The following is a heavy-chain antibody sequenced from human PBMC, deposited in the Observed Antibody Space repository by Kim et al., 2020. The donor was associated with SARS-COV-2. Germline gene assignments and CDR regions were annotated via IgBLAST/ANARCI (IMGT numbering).Heavy chain of an antibody. Sequence: GGSLRLSCAASGFTFSSYGMHWVRQAPGKGLEWVAGISYDGSNKYYADSVTGRFTISRENSKNTLNLQMKSLRVEDTAADYCAKDRDGGWYRSFGMDVWGQGTTVTVSS. V-gene: IGHV3-30*18. J-gene: IGHJ6*02. CDR3: AKDRDGGWYRSFGMDV. D-gene: IGHD6-19*01. CDR1: GFTFSSYG. CDR2: ISYDGSNK.